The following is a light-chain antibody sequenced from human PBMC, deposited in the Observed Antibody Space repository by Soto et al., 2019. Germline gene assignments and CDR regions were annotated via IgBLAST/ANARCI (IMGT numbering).Light chain of an antibody. CDR1: SSNIGSNA. V-gene: IGLV1-44*01. J-gene: IGLJ3*02. CDR3: AVWDDRVNAWV. CDR2: SNN. Sequence: QAVVTQPPSASGTPGQRVTISCSGSSSNIGSNAVSWFQQLPGTAPKLLIYSNNQRPSGVPDRFSGSRSGTSASLAISGLQPDDEADYYCAVWDDRVNAWVFGGGTKLTVL.